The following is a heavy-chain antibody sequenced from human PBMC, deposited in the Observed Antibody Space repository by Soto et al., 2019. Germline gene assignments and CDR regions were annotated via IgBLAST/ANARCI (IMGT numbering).Heavy chain of an antibody. V-gene: IGHV3-21*04. CDR1: GFTFSTYS. D-gene: IGHD2-2*02. CDR2: ISSRSDI. Sequence: PGGSLRLSCVGSGFTFSTYSINWVRQAPGKGLEWVSSISSRSDIYYADSVKGRFTISRDNAKNSVSLQMNSLRAEDTAVYYCAREYTAWPLAYGLDVWGPGTTLTVSS. J-gene: IGHJ6*02. CDR3: AREYTAWPLAYGLDV.